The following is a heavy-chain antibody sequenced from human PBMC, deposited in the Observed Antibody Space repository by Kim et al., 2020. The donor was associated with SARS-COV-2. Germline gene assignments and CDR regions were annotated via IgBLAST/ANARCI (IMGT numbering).Heavy chain of an antibody. Sequence: GGSLRLSCAASGFTFSSYAMSWVRQAPGKGLEWVSAISGSGGSTYYADSVKGRFTISRDNSKNTLYLQMNSLRAEDTAVYYCAKSFDGREPGDYGDGIDYWGQGTLVTVSS. D-gene: IGHD4-17*01. CDR2: ISGSGGST. CDR1: GFTFSSYA. V-gene: IGHV3-23*01. J-gene: IGHJ4*02. CDR3: AKSFDGREPGDYGDGIDY.